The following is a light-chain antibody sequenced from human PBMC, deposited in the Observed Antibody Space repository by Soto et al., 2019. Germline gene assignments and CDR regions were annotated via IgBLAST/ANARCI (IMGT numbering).Light chain of an antibody. V-gene: IGLV2-14*03. Sequence: QSALTQPASVSGSPGQWVTISCSGTSSDLGGYNFVSWYHHHPANAPKHMIYDVGNRPSGVSVRFSGSKSGNTASLTISVREAEDEADYSCRPYSSSSSVFGTGTKLTVL. CDR3: RPYSSSSSV. CDR2: DVG. CDR1: SSDLGGYNF. J-gene: IGLJ1*01.